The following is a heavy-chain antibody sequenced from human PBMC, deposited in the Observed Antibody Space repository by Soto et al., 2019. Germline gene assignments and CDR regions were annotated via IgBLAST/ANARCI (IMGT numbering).Heavy chain of an antibody. Sequence: HPGGSLRLSCAASGFTFSSFALNWVRQAPGKGLEWVGFIRSKAYGGTTEYAASVKGRFTISRDDSKSIAYLQMNSLKTEDTAVYYCTREGGSGWYFDYWGQGTLVTVSS. CDR1: GFTFSSFA. D-gene: IGHD6-19*01. CDR3: TREGGSGWYFDY. CDR2: IRSKAYGGTT. V-gene: IGHV3-49*04. J-gene: IGHJ4*02.